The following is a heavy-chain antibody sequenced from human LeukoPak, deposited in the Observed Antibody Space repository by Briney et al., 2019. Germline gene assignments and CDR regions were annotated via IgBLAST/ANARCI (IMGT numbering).Heavy chain of an antibody. Sequence: SGGSLSLSCAASGVTFSSYDMNWVRQAPGKGLEWGSYISGSGTTTYYADPVKGRFTISRDYSKNSLYLHMNSLRAEDTAVYYCARDLVSGAYTFDIWGQGTMVTVSS. J-gene: IGHJ3*02. CDR1: GVTFSSYD. V-gene: IGHV3-48*03. CDR3: ARDLVSGAYTFDI. D-gene: IGHD3-16*01. CDR2: ISGSGTTT.